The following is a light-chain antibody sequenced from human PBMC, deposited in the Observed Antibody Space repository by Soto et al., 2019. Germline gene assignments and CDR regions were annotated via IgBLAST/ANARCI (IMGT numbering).Light chain of an antibody. CDR1: QDIGND. CDR2: AAS. Sequence: AIQMTQSPSSLSASVGDRVTITCRASQDIGNDLAWYQQRPGKAPKLLIYAASSLQSGVPSRFSGSGSGTDFTLTISSLQPGDFATYYCLQDYNVPLTFGGGTKVEIK. CDR3: LQDYNVPLT. J-gene: IGKJ4*01. V-gene: IGKV1-6*01.